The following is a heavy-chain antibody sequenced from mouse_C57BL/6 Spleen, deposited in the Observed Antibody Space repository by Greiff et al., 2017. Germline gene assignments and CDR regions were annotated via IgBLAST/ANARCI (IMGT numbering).Heavy chain of an antibody. Sequence: EVMLVESGGGLVKPGGSLKLSCAASGFTFSDYGMHWVRQAPEKGLEWVAYISSGSSTIYYADTVKGRFTISRDNAKNTLFLQMTSLRSEDTAMYYCARGYYGSSLYYFDYWGQGTTLTVSS. D-gene: IGHD1-1*01. V-gene: IGHV5-17*01. CDR1: GFTFSDYG. J-gene: IGHJ2*01. CDR3: ARGYYGSSLYYFDY. CDR2: ISSGSSTI.